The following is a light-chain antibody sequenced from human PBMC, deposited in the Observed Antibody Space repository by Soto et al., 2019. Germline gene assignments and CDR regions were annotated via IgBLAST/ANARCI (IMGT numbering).Light chain of an antibody. V-gene: IGLV1-40*01. CDR3: QSYDSSLSGSV. CDR2: GNS. J-gene: IGLJ3*02. CDR1: SSNIGAGYD. Sequence: QSVLTQPPSVCGAAWQRVTISCTGSSSNIGAGYDVHWYQQLPGTAPKLLIYGNSNRPSGVPDRFSGSKSGTSASLAITGLQAEDEADYYCQSYDSSLSGSVFGGGTKLTVL.